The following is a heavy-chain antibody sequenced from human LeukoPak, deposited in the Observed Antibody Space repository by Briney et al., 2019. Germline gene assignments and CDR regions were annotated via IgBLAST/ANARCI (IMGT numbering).Heavy chain of an antibody. D-gene: IGHD3-10*01. CDR1: GFTFSSYS. CDR3: ARDHYYGSGSYRTYYYYYYMDV. V-gene: IGHV3-48*04. J-gene: IGHJ6*03. CDR2: ISSSSSTI. Sequence: GGSLRLSCAASGFTFSSYSMNWVRQAPGKGLEWVSYISSSSSTIYYADSVKGRFTISRDNAKNSLYLQMNSLRAEDTAVYYCARDHYYGSGSYRTYYYYYYMDVWGKGTTVTVSS.